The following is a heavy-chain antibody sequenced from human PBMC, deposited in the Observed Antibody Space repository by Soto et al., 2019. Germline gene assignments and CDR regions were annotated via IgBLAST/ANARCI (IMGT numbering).Heavy chain of an antibody. CDR2: ITYDGSNK. CDR3: AKDRVFCY. CDR1: GFTFSSYG. V-gene: IGHV3-30*18. J-gene: IGHJ4*02. D-gene: IGHD3-3*01. Sequence: QVQLVESGGGVVQPGRSLRLSCAASGFTFSSYGMHWVRQAPGKGLEWVAVITYDGSNKYYADSVKGRFTISRDNSKNKLYLQMNSLGADDAAVYYCAKDRVFCYWGQGTLVTVSS.